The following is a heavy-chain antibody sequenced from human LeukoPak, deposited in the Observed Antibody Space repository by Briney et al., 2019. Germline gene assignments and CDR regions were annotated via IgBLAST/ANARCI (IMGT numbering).Heavy chain of an antibody. CDR3: ARDRRASRGYSYGPQSY. D-gene: IGHD5-18*01. Sequence: SVKVSCKASGYTFTSYYMHWVRQAPGQGLEWMGGIIPIFGTANYAQKFQGRVTITADESTSTAYMELSSLRSEDTAVYYCARDRRASRGYSYGPQSYWGQGTLVTVSS. V-gene: IGHV1-69*13. CDR1: GYTFTSYY. CDR2: IIPIFGTA. J-gene: IGHJ4*02.